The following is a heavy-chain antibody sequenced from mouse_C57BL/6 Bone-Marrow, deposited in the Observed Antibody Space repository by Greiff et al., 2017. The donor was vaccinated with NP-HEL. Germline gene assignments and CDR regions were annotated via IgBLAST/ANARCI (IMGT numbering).Heavy chain of an antibody. CDR1: GFTFSDYY. Sequence: EVMLVESGGGLVQPGGSLKLSCAASGFTFSDYYMSWVRQTPEKRLEWVAYISNGGGSTYYPDTVKGRFTISRDNAKKTLYLQMSRLKSEDTAMYYCAKGVWYFDVWGTGTTVTVSS. CDR2: ISNGGGST. CDR3: AKGVWYFDV. J-gene: IGHJ1*03. V-gene: IGHV5-12*01.